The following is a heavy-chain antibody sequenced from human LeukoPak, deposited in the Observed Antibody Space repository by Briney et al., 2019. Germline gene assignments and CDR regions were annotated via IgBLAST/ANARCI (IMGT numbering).Heavy chain of an antibody. CDR3: ARDLTLGAHDY. CDR1: GYTFTAYY. V-gene: IGHV1-2*02. Sequence: GASVKVSCKASGYTFTAYYTHWVRQAPGQGLEWMGWINPNSGGTNYAQKFQGRVTMTRDTSISTAYMELSRLRSDDTAVYYCARDLTLGAHDYWGQGTLVTVSS. CDR2: INPNSGGT. J-gene: IGHJ4*02. D-gene: IGHD1-26*01.